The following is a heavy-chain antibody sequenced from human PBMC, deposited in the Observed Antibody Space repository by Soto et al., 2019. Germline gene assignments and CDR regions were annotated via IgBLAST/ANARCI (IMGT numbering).Heavy chain of an antibody. CDR2: INTDGSNT. D-gene: IGHD3-10*01. J-gene: IGHJ4*02. V-gene: IGHV3-74*01. CDR3: ARWFTYGNFDYFDF. Sequence: GGSLRLSCAASGFTFSSYWMHWFRQAPGKGLVWVSRINTDGSNTAYADSVKGRFTISRDNAKNTLYLQVSGLRAEDTAVYYCARWFTYGNFDYFDFWGQGTQVTVSS. CDR1: GFTFSSYW.